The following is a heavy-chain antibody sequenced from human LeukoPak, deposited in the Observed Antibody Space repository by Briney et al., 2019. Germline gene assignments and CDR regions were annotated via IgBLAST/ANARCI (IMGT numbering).Heavy chain of an antibody. CDR1: GFPFSNPW. V-gene: IGHV3-7*03. CDR2: IKKDGSGI. J-gene: IGHJ6*04. CDR3: AGGSSMEV. Sequence: GGSLRLSCTVSGFPFSNPWEYWARQARGKGLEGVANIKKDGSGISYVDSVKSRFIISRDNARNSLYLQMNSLRVEDTAVYFCAGGSSMEVWGKGAAVTVSS. D-gene: IGHD1-26*01.